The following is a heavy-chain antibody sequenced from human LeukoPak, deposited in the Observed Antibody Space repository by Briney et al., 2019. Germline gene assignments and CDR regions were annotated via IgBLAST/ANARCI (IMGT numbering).Heavy chain of an antibody. J-gene: IGHJ4*02. Sequence: PGGSLRLSCAASGFTFSSYATYRVRQAPGKGLEWVAFIRYDGNKKYYADSVKGRFTISRDNSRNTVYLQMNSLTSEDTAVYYCAKLLLETGGIGEEFDYWGQGTLVTVSS. CDR2: IRYDGNKK. CDR3: AKLLLETGGIGEEFDY. D-gene: IGHD1-26*01. V-gene: IGHV3-30*02. CDR1: GFTFSSYA.